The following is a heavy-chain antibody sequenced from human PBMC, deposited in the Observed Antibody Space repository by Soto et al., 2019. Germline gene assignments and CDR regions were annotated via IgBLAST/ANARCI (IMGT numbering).Heavy chain of an antibody. J-gene: IGHJ6*02. D-gene: IGHD3-22*01. Sequence: QVQLVQSGAEVKKPGSSVKVSCKASGGSLSNYGISWVRQAPGQGLEWMGAIIPVFGTPNYAQKFQDRVTIAADESTTTVYMEVRSLTSADTAVYYCARGDATKIVVTTYYAMDVRGQGTTVTVSS. CDR3: ARGDATKIVVTTYYAMDV. CDR1: GGSLSNYG. CDR2: IIPVFGTP. V-gene: IGHV1-69*12.